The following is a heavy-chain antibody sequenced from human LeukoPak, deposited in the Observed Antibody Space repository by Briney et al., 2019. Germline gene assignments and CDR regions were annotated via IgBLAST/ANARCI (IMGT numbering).Heavy chain of an antibody. D-gene: IGHD1-7*01. Sequence: KSSETLSLTCTVSGGSISSYYWSWMRQPPGKGLEWIGYIHHSGNTNYNPSLKSRVTISLGTSRTQFSLKLTSVTAADTAVYYCASSEWNYARWGQGMLFTVSS. CDR3: ASSEWNYAR. CDR1: GGSISSYY. V-gene: IGHV4-59*08. J-gene: IGHJ4*02. CDR2: IHHSGNT.